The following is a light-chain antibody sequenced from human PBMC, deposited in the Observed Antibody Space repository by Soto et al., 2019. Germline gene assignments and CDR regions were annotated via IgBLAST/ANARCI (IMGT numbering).Light chain of an antibody. CDR2: GAS. Sequence: EIVLTQSPGTLSLSPGERATLSCRASQSVSSSYLAWYQQKPGQAPRLLIYGASSRATGIPDRFSGSGSGTDFTLTSSRLEPEDFAVYYCQQYASTGITFGPGTKVDIX. CDR3: QQYASTGIT. V-gene: IGKV3-20*01. J-gene: IGKJ3*01. CDR1: QSVSSSY.